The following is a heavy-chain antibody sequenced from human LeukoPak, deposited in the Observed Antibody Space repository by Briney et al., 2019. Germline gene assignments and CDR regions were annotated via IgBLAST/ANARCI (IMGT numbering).Heavy chain of an antibody. CDR1: GGSISSGGYY. V-gene: IGHV4-61*08. CDR2: FFSNGKT. D-gene: IGHD3/OR15-3a*01. CDR3: ARGDWSPYYFDY. J-gene: IGHJ4*02. Sequence: SETLSLTCTVSGGSISSGGYYWSWIRQPPGEGLEWVGSFFSNGKTYYNPSLNNRLIISGDTSKNQFSLTLMSVTAADTAVYYCARGDWSPYYFDYWGQGTLVTVSS.